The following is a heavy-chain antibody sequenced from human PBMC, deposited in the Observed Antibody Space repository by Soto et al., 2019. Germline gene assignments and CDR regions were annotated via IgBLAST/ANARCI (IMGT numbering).Heavy chain of an antibody. J-gene: IGHJ4*02. CDR1: GASITFGGYS. Sequence: SETLSLTCTVSGASITFGGYSWSWIRQTPGKGLEWIGYINHLETTFYNPSFESRLTLSIDRAKNQFSLKLHSMSAADRAVYFCARGGGSDSFDYWAREFWSPSPQ. V-gene: IGHV4-30-2*01. CDR2: INHLETT. D-gene: IGHD1-26*01. CDR3: ARGGGSDSFDY.